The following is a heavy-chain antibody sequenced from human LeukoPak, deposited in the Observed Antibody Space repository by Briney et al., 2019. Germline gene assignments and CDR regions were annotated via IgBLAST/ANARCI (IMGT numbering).Heavy chain of an antibody. Sequence: GGSLRLSCAASGFTFSDYYMSWIRQAPGKGLEWVSYINSSGSTIYYADSVKGRFTISRDNAKNSLYLQMNSLRAEDTAVYYCARGGSYRHYYYYYMDVWGKGTTVTVSS. CDR1: GFTFSDYY. V-gene: IGHV3-11*04. CDR3: ARGGSYRHYYYYYMDV. D-gene: IGHD1-26*01. CDR2: INSSGSTI. J-gene: IGHJ6*03.